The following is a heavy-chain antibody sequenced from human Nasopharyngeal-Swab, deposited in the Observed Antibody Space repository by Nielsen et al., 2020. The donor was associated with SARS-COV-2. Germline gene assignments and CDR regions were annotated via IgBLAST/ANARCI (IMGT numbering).Heavy chain of an antibody. CDR1: GASISSQY. D-gene: IGHD3-3*01. Sequence: GSLRLSCFVSGASISSQYWTWLRQPPGKGLEWVGYIYDSGVTEYSPSLKSRVTISVDTSKNQFSLKLSSVTAADTAVYYCARAGTIFGVVIIHFDYWGQGTLVTVSS. CDR2: IYDSGVT. J-gene: IGHJ4*02. CDR3: ARAGTIFGVVIIHFDY. V-gene: IGHV4-59*11.